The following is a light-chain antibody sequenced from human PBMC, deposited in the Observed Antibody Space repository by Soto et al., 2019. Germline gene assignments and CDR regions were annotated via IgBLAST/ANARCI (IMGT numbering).Light chain of an antibody. Sequence: DIQMTQSPSSLSASVGDRVTITCRASQSLSSYLNWYQQKPGKAPNLLIYAASSLQSGVPSRFSGSGSGTDFTLTISSLQPEDFATYYCQQSYSTPYTFGQGTKVDIK. V-gene: IGKV1-39*01. CDR3: QQSYSTPYT. CDR2: AAS. CDR1: QSLSSY. J-gene: IGKJ2*01.